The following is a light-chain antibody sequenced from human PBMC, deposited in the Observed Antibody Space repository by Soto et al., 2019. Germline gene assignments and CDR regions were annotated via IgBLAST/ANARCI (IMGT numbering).Light chain of an antibody. CDR3: QQYNSYWT. Sequence: VQMTQSPSTLSASVGDTVTVTCRASQSVSGWLAWYQQKPGKAPKLLIYDASSLESGVPSRFSGSGSGTEFTLTISSLQPDDFATYYCQQYNSYWTFGQGTKVDI. J-gene: IGKJ1*01. CDR1: QSVSGW. V-gene: IGKV1-5*01. CDR2: DAS.